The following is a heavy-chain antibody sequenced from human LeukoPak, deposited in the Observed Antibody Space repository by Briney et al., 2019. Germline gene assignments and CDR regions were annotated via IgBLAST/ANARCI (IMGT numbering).Heavy chain of an antibody. CDR1: GYAFTSYG. Sequence: ASVKVSCKASGYAFTSYGISWVRQAPGQGLEWMGWISAYNGNTNYAQKLQGRVTMTTDTSTGTAYMELRSLRSDDTAVYYCARVVGRPYYYYGMDVWGQGTTVTVSS. J-gene: IGHJ6*02. CDR2: ISAYNGNT. CDR3: ARVVGRPYYYYGMDV. V-gene: IGHV1-18*01.